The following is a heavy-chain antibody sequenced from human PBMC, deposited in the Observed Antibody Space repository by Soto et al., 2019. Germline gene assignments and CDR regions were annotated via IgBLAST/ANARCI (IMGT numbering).Heavy chain of an antibody. CDR2: ISSYNGDT. CDR1: GYTFTRSG. Sequence: QVQLVQSGAEVKKPGASVKVSCKASGYTFTRSGISWVRQAPGQGPEWMGWISSYNGDTNYAQTFQGRVTMTTDTYTSTAYMELRSLRSDDTAVYYCAREGVATYYYYGMDVWGQGTPVTVSS. CDR3: AREGVATYYYYGMDV. V-gene: IGHV1-18*01. J-gene: IGHJ6*02. D-gene: IGHD5-12*01.